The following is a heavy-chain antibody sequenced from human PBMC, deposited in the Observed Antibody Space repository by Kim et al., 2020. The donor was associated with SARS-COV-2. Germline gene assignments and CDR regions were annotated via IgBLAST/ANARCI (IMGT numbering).Heavy chain of an antibody. J-gene: IGHJ4*02. Sequence: GGSLRLSCAASGFTFSSYDMHWVRQAPGKGLEWVSAIGSAGDTYYPGSVKGRFTISRENAKNTLYLQMNSLRAGDTAVYYCARGSSYCYGSGYYYTFDYWGQGTLVTVSS. D-gene: IGHD3-10*01. CDR2: IGSAGDT. V-gene: IGHV3-13*01. CDR3: ARGSSYCYGSGYYYTFDY. CDR1: GFTFSSYD.